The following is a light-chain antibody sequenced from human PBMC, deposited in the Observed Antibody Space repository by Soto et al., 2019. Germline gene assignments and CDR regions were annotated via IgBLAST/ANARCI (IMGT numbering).Light chain of an antibody. CDR2: AAS. CDR1: HSISGY. J-gene: IGKJ4*01. V-gene: IGKV1-39*01. Sequence: DIQMTQSPSSLSASVGDTVTITCPASHSISGYLNWYQQQPAKAPKLLIYAASSLQSGVPSRCSGSRSGTDCNLTISRRQPEEFATYYWRQGYSTPPLVGGGTKVQIK. CDR3: RQGYSTPPL.